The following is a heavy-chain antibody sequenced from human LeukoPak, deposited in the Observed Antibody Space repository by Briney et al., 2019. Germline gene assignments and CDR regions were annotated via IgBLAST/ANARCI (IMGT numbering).Heavy chain of an antibody. J-gene: IGHJ4*02. V-gene: IGHV4-34*01. CDR2: INHSGST. D-gene: IGHD3-10*01. Sequence: PSETLSLTCAVSGGSFSSYYWSWIRQPPGKGLEWIGEINHSGSTNYNPSLKSRVTISVDTSKNQFSLKLSSVTAADTAVYYCARGRAYYYGSGSVDYWGQGTLVTVSS. CDR3: ARGRAYYYGSGSVDY. CDR1: GGSFSSYY.